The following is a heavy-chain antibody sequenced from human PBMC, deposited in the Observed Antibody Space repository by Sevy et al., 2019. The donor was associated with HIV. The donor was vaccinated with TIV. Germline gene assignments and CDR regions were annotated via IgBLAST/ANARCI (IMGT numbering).Heavy chain of an antibody. D-gene: IGHD4-17*01. Sequence: GGSLRLSCAASVFTFSSYGMHWVRQAPGKGLEWVAFIRYDGSNKYYADSVKGRFTISRDNSKNTLYLQMNSLRAEDTAVYYCAKGVFSPATVTTLFDYWGQGTLVTVSS. CDR3: AKGVFSPATVTTLFDY. J-gene: IGHJ4*02. CDR2: IRYDGSNK. CDR1: VFTFSSYG. V-gene: IGHV3-30*02.